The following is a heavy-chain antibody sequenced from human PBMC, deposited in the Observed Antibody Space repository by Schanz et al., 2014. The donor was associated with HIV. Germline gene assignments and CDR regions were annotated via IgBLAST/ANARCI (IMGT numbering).Heavy chain of an antibody. CDR3: ARDKSNLGMDS. CDR1: GFTFSNFA. J-gene: IGHJ5*01. Sequence: EVQLLESGGGSVQPGGSLRLSCAASGFTFSNFAMSWVRQAPGKGLEWVSSISGSGVSTFYAGSVKGRFATSRDNAKNSLYLQMNTLRADDTAVYYCARDKSNLGMDSWGQGTLVTVSS. CDR2: ISGSGVST. V-gene: IGHV3-23*01.